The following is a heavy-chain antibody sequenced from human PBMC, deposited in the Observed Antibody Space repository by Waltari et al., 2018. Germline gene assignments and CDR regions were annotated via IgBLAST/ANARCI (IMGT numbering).Heavy chain of an antibody. CDR1: GYRFTSHW. V-gene: IGHV5-10-1*01. CDR2: IDPSDSFR. D-gene: IGHD2-2*01. Sequence: EVQLVQSGAEVKKPEESLRISGEGSGYRFTSHWISWVRQMPGKGLEWGGRIDPSDSFRNYGPAFEGHVTISVDQALRTAYLQWDSLKASDTAIYYCVRHRTTYPLEIDYWGQGTLVTVSS. J-gene: IGHJ4*02. CDR3: VRHRTTYPLEIDY.